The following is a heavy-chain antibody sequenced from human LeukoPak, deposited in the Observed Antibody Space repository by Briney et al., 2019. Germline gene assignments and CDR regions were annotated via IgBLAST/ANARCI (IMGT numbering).Heavy chain of an antibody. CDR3: ARGTGTTGHYYYYYMDV. D-gene: IGHD1-7*01. V-gene: IGHV3-48*04. J-gene: IGHJ6*03. CDR1: GFTFSSYS. CDR2: ISSSSSTI. Sequence: GGSLRLSCAASGFTFSSYSMNWVRQAPGKGLEWVSYISSSSSTIYYADSVKGRFTISRDNAKNSLYLQMNSLRAEDTAVYYCARGTGTTGHYYYYYMDVWGKGTTVTVSS.